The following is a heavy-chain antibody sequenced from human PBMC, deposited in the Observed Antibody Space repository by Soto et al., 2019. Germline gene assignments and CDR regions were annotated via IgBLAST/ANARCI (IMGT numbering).Heavy chain of an antibody. J-gene: IGHJ4*02. D-gene: IGHD2-2*01. CDR2: INHSGST. CDR3: ARGLRNQPCPSVVDY. Sequence: SETLSLTCAVYGGSFSGYYWSWIRQPPGKGLEWIGEINHSGSTNYNPSLKSRVTISVDTSKNQFSLKLSSVTAADTAVYYCARGLRNQPCPSVVDYCGEGTLVTV. V-gene: IGHV4-34*01. CDR1: GGSFSGYY.